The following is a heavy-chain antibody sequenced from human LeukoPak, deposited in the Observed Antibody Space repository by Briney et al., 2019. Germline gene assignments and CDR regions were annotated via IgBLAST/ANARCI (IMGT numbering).Heavy chain of an antibody. CDR1: GFTFDDYT. D-gene: IGHD3-9*01. CDR2: ISWDGGST. CDR3: AKDYYTSSGDILTGYLSS. Sequence: PGGSLRLSCAASGFTFDDYTMHWVRQAPGKGLEWVSLISWDGGSTYYADSVKGRFTISRDNSKNSLYLQMNSLRTEDTALYYCAKDYYTSSGDILTGYLSSWGQGTLVTVSS. J-gene: IGHJ5*02. V-gene: IGHV3-43*01.